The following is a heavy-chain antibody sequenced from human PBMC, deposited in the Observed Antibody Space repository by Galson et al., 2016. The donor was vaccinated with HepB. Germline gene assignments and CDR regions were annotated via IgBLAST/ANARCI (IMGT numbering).Heavy chain of an antibody. Sequence: SLRLSCAASGFIFSVYNMNWARQAPGKGLEWIAWITSSSDTMYYADSVKGRFTISRDNSKNTLYLQMNSLRAEDTAVYYCARGKRPRQWLITKWFDPWGQGTPATVSA. CDR3: ARGKRPRQWLITKWFDP. CDR2: ITSSSDTM. J-gene: IGHJ5*02. V-gene: IGHV3-48*01. CDR1: GFIFSVYN. D-gene: IGHD6-19*01.